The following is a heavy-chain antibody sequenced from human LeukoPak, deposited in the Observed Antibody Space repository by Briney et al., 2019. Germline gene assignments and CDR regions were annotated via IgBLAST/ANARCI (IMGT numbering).Heavy chain of an antibody. CDR2: IYYSGST. CDR1: GGSISSYY. D-gene: IGHD6-19*01. CDR3: ARLIGSGWYVGQYYYYGLDV. V-gene: IGHV4-59*08. Sequence: SETLSLTCTVSGGSISSYYWSWIRQPPGKALEWIGYIYYSGSTKYNPSLKSRVTISVDPSKNQFSLKLSSVTAADTAVYYCARLIGSGWYVGQYYYYGLDVWGQGTTVTVSS. J-gene: IGHJ6*02.